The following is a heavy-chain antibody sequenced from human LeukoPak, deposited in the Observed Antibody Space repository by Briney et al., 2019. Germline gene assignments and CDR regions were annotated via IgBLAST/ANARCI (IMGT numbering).Heavy chain of an antibody. D-gene: IGHD3-16*02. CDR3: ARDHGSGDYVWGSYRSFFDY. V-gene: IGHV3-7*03. CDR2: IKQDGSEK. Sequence: GGSLRLSCAASGFTFSSYWMSWVRQAPGKGLEWVANIKQDGSEKYYVDSVKGRFTISRDNAKNSLYLQMNSLRAEDTAVYYCARDHGSGDYVWGSYRSFFDYWGQGTLVTVSS. J-gene: IGHJ4*02. CDR1: GFTFSSYW.